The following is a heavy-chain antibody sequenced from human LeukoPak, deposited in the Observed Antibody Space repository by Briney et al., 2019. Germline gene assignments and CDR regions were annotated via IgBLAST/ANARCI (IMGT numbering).Heavy chain of an antibody. D-gene: IGHD6-19*01. CDR2: ISSSSSTI. V-gene: IGHV3-48*01. CDR1: GFTFSSYS. Sequence: GGSLRLSCAASGFTFSSYSMNWVRQAPGKGLEWVSYISSSSSTIYYADSVKGRFTISRDNAKNSLHLQMNSLRAEDTAVYYCARETFIAVAAGDYYYYYGMDVWGQGTTVTVSS. J-gene: IGHJ6*02. CDR3: ARETFIAVAAGDYYYYYGMDV.